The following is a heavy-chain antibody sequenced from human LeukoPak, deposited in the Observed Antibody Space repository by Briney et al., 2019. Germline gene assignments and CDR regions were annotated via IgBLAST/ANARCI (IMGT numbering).Heavy chain of an antibody. CDR1: GFTFSSYA. J-gene: IGHJ4*02. V-gene: IGHV3-30*04. D-gene: IGHD7-27*01. CDR3: ARGLTGDPNFDY. CDR2: ISYDGSNK. Sequence: GGSLRLSCAASGFTFSSYAMHWVRQAPGKGLEWVAVISYDGSNKYYADSVKGRFTISRDNARNSLYLQMNSLRAEDTAVYYCARGLTGDPNFDYWGQGTLVTVSS.